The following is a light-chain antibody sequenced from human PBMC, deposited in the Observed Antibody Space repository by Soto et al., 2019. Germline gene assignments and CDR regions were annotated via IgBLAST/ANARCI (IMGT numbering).Light chain of an antibody. Sequence: EIVLTQSPGTLSLSPGERATLSCRASQSVSSSYVAWYQQKPGQAPRLLIYGSSSRATGIPDRFSGSGSGTYFSLIISRLEPEDFAVYYCQQYGSSPLTFGPGTKVYIK. CDR3: QQYGSSPLT. J-gene: IGKJ3*01. V-gene: IGKV3-20*01. CDR2: GSS. CDR1: QSVSSSY.